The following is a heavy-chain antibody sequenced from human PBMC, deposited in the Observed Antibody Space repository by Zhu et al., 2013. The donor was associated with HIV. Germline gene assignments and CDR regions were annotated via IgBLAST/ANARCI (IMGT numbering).Heavy chain of an antibody. CDR2: VSAYSGNT. D-gene: IGHD5-12*01. CDR3: VRDSSVEYSSSPSAFDI. V-gene: IGHV1-18*01. CDR1: GYTFTSYG. Sequence: QVQLVQSGAEVKKPGASVKVSCKASGYTFTSYGISWVRQAPGQGLEWMGWVSAYSGNTQFAQQLQARVTLTTDTSTSTAYMELRSLRSDDTAVYYCVRDSSVEYSSSPSAFDIWAKGHWSPSLQ. J-gene: IGHJ3*02.